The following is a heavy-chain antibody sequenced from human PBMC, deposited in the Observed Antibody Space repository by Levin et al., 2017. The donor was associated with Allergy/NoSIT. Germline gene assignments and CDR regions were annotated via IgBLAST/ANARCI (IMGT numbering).Heavy chain of an antibody. CDR2: ISTNNGNT. V-gene: IGHV1-18*01. CDR3: ARGVSWKLLPLYYFDC. D-gene: IGHD2/OR15-2a*01. CDR1: GYTFTSYEISWVRQAPG. J-gene: IGHJ4*02. Sequence: GESLKISCKASGYTFTSYEISWVRQAPGISWVRQAPGQGLEWMGWISTNNGNTNYAQKFQGRVTMTTDTSTTTAYMELRSLRSDDTAVYYCARGVSWKLLPLYYFDCWGQGTLVTVSS.